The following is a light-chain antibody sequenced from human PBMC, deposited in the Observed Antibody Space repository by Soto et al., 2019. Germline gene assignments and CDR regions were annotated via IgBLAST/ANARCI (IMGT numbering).Light chain of an antibody. CDR2: DVS. Sequence: ALTQPASVSGSPGQSITLSCTGTSSDVGGYNYVSWYQQHPGKAPKLMIYDVSNRPSGVSNRFSGSKSGNTASLTISGLQAEDEADYYCSSYTSSSNYVFGTGTKVTVL. CDR1: SSDVGGYNY. J-gene: IGLJ1*01. V-gene: IGLV2-14*01. CDR3: SSYTSSSNYV.